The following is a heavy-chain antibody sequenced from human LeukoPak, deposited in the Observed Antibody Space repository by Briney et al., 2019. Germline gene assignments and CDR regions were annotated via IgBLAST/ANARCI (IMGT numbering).Heavy chain of an antibody. CDR1: GFTFSSYG. J-gene: IGHJ6*02. D-gene: IGHD2-8*01. Sequence: SGGSLRLSCAASGFTFSSYGMHWVRQAPGKGLEWVAVISYDGSNKYYADSVKGRFTISRDNSKNTLHLQMNSLRAEDTAVYYCAKDGLGYCTNGVCSAPYYYYYYGMDVWGQGTTVTVSS. V-gene: IGHV3-30*18. CDR2: ISYDGSNK. CDR3: AKDGLGYCTNGVCSAPYYYYYYGMDV.